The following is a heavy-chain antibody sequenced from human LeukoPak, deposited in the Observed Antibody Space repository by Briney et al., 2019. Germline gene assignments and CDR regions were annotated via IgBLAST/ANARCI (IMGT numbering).Heavy chain of an antibody. Sequence: ASVKVSCKASGYTFTSYGISWVRQAPGQGLEWMGGIIPIFGTANYAQKFQGRVTITTDESTSTAYMELSSLRSEDTAVYYCARGDPLGYFQHWGQGTLVTVSS. CDR3: ARGDPLGYFQH. V-gene: IGHV1-69*05. CDR2: IIPIFGTA. J-gene: IGHJ1*01. D-gene: IGHD6-13*01. CDR1: GYTFTSYG.